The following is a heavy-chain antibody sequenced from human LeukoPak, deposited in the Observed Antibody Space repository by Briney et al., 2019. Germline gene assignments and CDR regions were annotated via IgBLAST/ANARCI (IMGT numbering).Heavy chain of an antibody. J-gene: IGHJ4*02. CDR2: IYHSGST. V-gene: IGHV4-30-2*01. CDR3: ARLVAATGNFDY. D-gene: IGHD6-13*01. Sequence: PSQTLSLTCAVSGGSISSGGYSWSWLRQPPGKGLEWIGYIYHSGSTYYNPSLKSRVTISVDRSKNQFSLKLSSVTAADTAAYYCARLVAATGNFDYWGQGTLVTVSS. CDR1: GGSISSGGYS.